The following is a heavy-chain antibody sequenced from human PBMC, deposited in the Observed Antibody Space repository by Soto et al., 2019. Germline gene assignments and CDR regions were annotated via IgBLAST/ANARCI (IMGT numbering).Heavy chain of an antibody. Sequence: EVQLVESGGGLVKPGGSLRLSCAASGFTFSSYSMNWVRQAPGKELEWVSSISSSSSYIYYADSVKGRFTISRDNAKNSLYLQMNSLRAEDTAVYYCARGRMDYYYYMDVWGKGTTVTVSS. V-gene: IGHV3-21*01. CDR3: ARGRMDYYYYMDV. CDR1: GFTFSSYS. D-gene: IGHD2-8*01. CDR2: ISSSSSYI. J-gene: IGHJ6*03.